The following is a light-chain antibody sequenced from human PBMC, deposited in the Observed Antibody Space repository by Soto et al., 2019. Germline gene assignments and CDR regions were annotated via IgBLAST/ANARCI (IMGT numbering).Light chain of an antibody. V-gene: IGLV1-40*01. Sequence: QPVLTQPPSVSGAPGQRVTISCTGSSSNTGAGYDVHWYQQFPGTAPKLLIYSNNNRPSGVPDRFSGSKSGTSASLAITGIQPEDEADYYCQSYDGSLRGTIFGGGTKLTVL. CDR2: SNN. CDR3: QSYDGSLRGTI. J-gene: IGLJ2*01. CDR1: SSNTGAGYD.